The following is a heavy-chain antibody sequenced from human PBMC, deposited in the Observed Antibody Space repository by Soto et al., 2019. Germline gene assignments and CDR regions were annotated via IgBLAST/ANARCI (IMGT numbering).Heavy chain of an antibody. CDR1: GFTFDYYA. Sequence: PGGSLRLSCAASGFTFDYYAIHWVRQAPGKSLEWVSGISCNSGSIGYADSVNGRFTISRDNAKNSLYLQMNSLRAEDTALYYCAIALYYDILTGYYNQFDYWGQGTLVTVCS. CDR2: ISCNSGSI. D-gene: IGHD3-9*01. V-gene: IGHV3-9*01. J-gene: IGHJ4*02. CDR3: AIALYYDILTGYYNQFDY.